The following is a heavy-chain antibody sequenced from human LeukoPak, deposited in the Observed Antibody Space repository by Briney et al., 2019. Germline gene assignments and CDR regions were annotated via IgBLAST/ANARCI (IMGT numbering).Heavy chain of an antibody. Sequence: GASLRLSCAASGFTFTTYAMSWVRQAPGKGLEWVSGICGSGGNFYYADSGKGRFTISRDNSKNTLYLQMNTLRAEDTAIYYCAKAWSSAWFWLFDYWGKGTLVTVFS. D-gene: IGHD6-19*01. CDR1: GFTFTTYA. CDR2: ICGSGGNF. CDR3: AKAWSSAWFWLFDY. J-gene: IGHJ4*02. V-gene: IGHV3-23*01.